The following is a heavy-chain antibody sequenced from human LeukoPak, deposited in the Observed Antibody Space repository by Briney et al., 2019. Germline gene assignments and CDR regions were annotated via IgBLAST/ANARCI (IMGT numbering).Heavy chain of an antibody. J-gene: IGHJ4*01. CDR1: GFTFSNAW. D-gene: IGHD3/OR15-3a*01. V-gene: IGHV3-15*01. CDR2: ILRKTDGGTT. CDR3: STDSHDL. Sequence: KPGGSLRLSCAASGFTFSNAWMTWVRQAPGKGLEWVGRILRKTDGGTTDYAAPVKGRFSISRDDSKNTLYLQMNSLKTEDTAVYYCSTDSHDLWGHGTLVLVSS.